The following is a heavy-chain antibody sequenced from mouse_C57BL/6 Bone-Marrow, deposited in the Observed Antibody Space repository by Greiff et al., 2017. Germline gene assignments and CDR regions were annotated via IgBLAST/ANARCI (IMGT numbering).Heavy chain of an antibody. Sequence: EVQLQQSGAELVKPGASVKLSCTASGFNIKDYYMHWVKQRTEQGLEWIGRIDPEDGETKYAPKFPGKATITADTSSNTAYLQLSSLTSEDTAVYYCARGGDGYLHWYFDVWGTGTTVTVSS. CDR2: IDPEDGET. D-gene: IGHD2-3*01. J-gene: IGHJ1*03. CDR3: ARGGDGYLHWYFDV. CDR1: GFNIKDYY. V-gene: IGHV14-2*01.